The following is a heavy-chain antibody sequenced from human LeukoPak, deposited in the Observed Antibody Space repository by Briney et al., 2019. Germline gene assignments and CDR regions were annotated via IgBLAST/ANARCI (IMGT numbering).Heavy chain of an antibody. CDR3: ARGRRYDSGGYKTFGWYFDL. Sequence: SETLSLTCTVSGGSISSGRYYWDWIRQPPGKGLEWIGSVDYSGTAYYNPSLKSRVTISVDTSKNQVSLKLNSLTAADTAVYYCARGRRYDSGGYKTFGWYFDLWGRGTLVTVSS. D-gene: IGHD3-22*01. CDR1: GGSISSGRYY. J-gene: IGHJ2*01. V-gene: IGHV4-39*07. CDR2: VDYSGTA.